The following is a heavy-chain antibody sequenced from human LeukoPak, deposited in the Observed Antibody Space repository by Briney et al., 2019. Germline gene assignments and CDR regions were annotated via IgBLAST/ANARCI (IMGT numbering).Heavy chain of an antibody. CDR2: IDPSDSYT. CDR1: GYSFTSYW. Sequence: GESLKISCKGSGYSFTSYWISWVRQVPGKGLEWMGRIDPSDSYTNYSPSFQGHVTISADKSISTAYLQWSSLKASDTAMYYCARLSISRQLVRYGMDVWGKGTTVTVSS. J-gene: IGHJ6*04. CDR3: ARLSISRQLVRYGMDV. D-gene: IGHD6-13*01. V-gene: IGHV5-10-1*01.